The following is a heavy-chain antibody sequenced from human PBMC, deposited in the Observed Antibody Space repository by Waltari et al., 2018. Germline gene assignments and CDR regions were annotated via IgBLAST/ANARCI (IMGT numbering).Heavy chain of an antibody. D-gene: IGHD3-22*01. CDR1: GYSISSGYY. J-gene: IGHJ2*01. V-gene: IGHV4-38-2*01. Sequence: QVQLQESGPGLVKPSETLSLTCAVSGYSISSGYYWGWIRQPPGKGLEWIGSIYHSGSTYYTPSLKSRVTRSGDTSKNQFSRKLSSVTAADTAVYYCARVRDYYDSSGYYSGPWYFDLWGRGTLVTVSS. CDR2: IYHSGST. CDR3: ARVRDYYDSSGYYSGPWYFDL.